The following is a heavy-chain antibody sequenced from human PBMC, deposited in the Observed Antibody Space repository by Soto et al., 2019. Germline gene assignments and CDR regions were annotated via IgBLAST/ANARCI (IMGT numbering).Heavy chain of an antibody. D-gene: IGHD1-26*01. CDR2: IGTKADT. J-gene: IGHJ3*02. CDR3: ARSPSGSYPSGNALDI. V-gene: IGHV3-13*01. Sequence: GGSLRLSCAASGFAFSSYDMFWVRQPTGKGLEWVSAIGTKADTFYPDSVKGRFTISRENARNFLYLQMNSLRAGDTAVYYCARSPSGSYPSGNALDIWGQGTMVTV. CDR1: GFAFSSYD.